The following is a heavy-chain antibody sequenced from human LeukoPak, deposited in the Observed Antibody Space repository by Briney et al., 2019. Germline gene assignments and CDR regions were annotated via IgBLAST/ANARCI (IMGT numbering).Heavy chain of an antibody. CDR2: INPNSGGT. D-gene: IGHD6-13*01. CDR1: GYTFTGYY. Sequence: GASVKVSCKASGYTFTGYYMHWVRQAPGQGLEWMGWINPNSGGTNYAQKFQGRVTMTRDTSISTAYMELSRLRSDDTAVYYCARDLRPIAAASKFDYWGQGTLVTVSS. CDR3: ARDLRPIAAASKFDY. J-gene: IGHJ4*02. V-gene: IGHV1-2*02.